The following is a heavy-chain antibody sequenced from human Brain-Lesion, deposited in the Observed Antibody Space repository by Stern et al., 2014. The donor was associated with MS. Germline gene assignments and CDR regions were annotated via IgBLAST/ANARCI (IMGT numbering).Heavy chain of an antibody. CDR3: ARGYPFFDN. Sequence: VQLVESGAEVKKPGASVKVSCTASGYTFTGFFLHWVRQAPGQGLEWVGWINPNTGVTKSAQKFLGWVTLTRDTSINTVYMELNRLKSDDTAVFYCARGYPFFDNWGQGTLVTVSS. D-gene: IGHD2-15*01. CDR2: INPNTGVT. CDR1: GYTFTGFF. V-gene: IGHV1-2*04. J-gene: IGHJ4*02.